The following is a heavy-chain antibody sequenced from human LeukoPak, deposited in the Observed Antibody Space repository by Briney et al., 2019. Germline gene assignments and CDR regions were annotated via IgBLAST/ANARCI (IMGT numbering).Heavy chain of an antibody. Sequence: ASVKVSCKASGYTFTSYDINWVRQATGQGLEWMGWMNPNSGNTGYAQKFQGRVTITRNTSISTAYMELSSLRSEDTAVYYCARGIGYSSGWYDYYYYHMDVWGKGTTVTVSS. CDR1: GYTFTSYD. J-gene: IGHJ6*03. CDR3: ARGIGYSSGWYDYYYYHMDV. D-gene: IGHD6-19*01. CDR2: MNPNSGNT. V-gene: IGHV1-8*03.